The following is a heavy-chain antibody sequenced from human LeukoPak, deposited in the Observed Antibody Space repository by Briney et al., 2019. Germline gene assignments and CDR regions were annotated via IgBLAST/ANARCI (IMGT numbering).Heavy chain of an antibody. D-gene: IGHD6-19*01. CDR3: ARVPYIAVAGGGFDY. Sequence: ASVKVSCKASGYTFTSYGISWVRQAPGQGLEWMGWISAYNGNTNYAQKLQGRVTMTTDTSTSTAYMELRSLRSDDTAVYYCARVPYIAVAGGGFDYWGQGTLVTVSS. V-gene: IGHV1-18*01. CDR2: ISAYNGNT. J-gene: IGHJ4*02. CDR1: GYTFTSYG.